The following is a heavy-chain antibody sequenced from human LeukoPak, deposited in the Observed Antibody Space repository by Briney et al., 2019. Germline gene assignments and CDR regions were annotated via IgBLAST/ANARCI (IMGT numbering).Heavy chain of an antibody. D-gene: IGHD6-19*01. CDR2: ISSNGGST. CDR1: GFTFSSYA. V-gene: IGHV3-64*01. J-gene: IGHJ6*03. CDR3: ARGSSGWYENYYYYYYMDV. Sequence: PGGSLRLSCAASGFTFSSYAMHWVRQAPGKGLEYVSAISSNGGSTYYANSVKGRFTISRDNSKNTLYLQMGSLRAEDMAVYYCARGSSGWYENYYYYYYMDVWGKGTTVTVSS.